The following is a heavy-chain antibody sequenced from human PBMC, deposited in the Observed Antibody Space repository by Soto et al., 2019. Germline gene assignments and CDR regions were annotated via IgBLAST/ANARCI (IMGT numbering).Heavy chain of an antibody. CDR3: ARSVVVPAAPLDY. D-gene: IGHD2-2*01. V-gene: IGHV1-69*02. CDR2: IIPILGIA. J-gene: IGHJ4*02. CDR1: GGTFSSYT. Sequence: QVQLVQSGAAVKKPGSSVKVSCKASGGTFSSYTISWVRQAPGQGLEWMGRIIPILGIANYAQKFQGRVTITADKSTSTAYMELSSLRSEDTAVYYCARSVVVPAAPLDYWGQGTLVTVSS.